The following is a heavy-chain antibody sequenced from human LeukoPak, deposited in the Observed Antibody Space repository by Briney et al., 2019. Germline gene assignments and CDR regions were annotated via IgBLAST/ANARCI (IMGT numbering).Heavy chain of an antibody. Sequence: ASVKVSCKASGYNFATHGISWVRQAPGEGLEWMGWIGAYNGNTNYAQKFQGRVTMTTDTYTSTAYMELRSLRSDDTAIYYCAKDHQYDFDYWGQGTLVTVSS. CDR3: AKDHQYDFDY. J-gene: IGHJ4*02. V-gene: IGHV1-18*01. CDR2: IGAYNGNT. D-gene: IGHD2-2*01. CDR1: GYNFATHG.